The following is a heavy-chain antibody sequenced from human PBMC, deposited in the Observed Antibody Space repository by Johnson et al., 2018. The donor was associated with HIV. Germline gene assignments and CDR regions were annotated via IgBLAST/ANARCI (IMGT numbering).Heavy chain of an antibody. J-gene: IGHJ3*02. CDR1: GFTFDDYG. D-gene: IGHD3-22*01. CDR2: INWNGGST. V-gene: IGHV3-20*04. Sequence: VQLVESGGGVVQPGRSLRLSCAASGFTFDDYGMSWVRQAPGKGLEWVSGINWNGGSTGYAASVKGRFTISRDNAKNSLYLQMNSLRAEDTALYYCARAFLSHYYDSSGPVDIWGQGTMVTVSS. CDR3: ARAFLSHYYDSSGPVDI.